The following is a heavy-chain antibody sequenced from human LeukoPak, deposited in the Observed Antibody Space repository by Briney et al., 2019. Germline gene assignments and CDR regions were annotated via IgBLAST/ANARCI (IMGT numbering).Heavy chain of an antibody. CDR2: ISGDGGST. J-gene: IGHJ6*02. V-gene: IGHV3-43*02. CDR1: GFTFDDYA. D-gene: IGHD1-1*01. Sequence: PGGSQRLSCAASGFTFDDYAMHWVRQAPGKGLEWVSLISGDGGSTYYADSVKGRFTISRDNSKNSLYLQMNSLRTEDTALYYCAKAPKGGNWTGMDVWGQGTTVTVSS. CDR3: AKAPKGGNWTGMDV.